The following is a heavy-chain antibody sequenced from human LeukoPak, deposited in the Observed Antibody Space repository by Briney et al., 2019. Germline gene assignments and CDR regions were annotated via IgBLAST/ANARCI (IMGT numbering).Heavy chain of an antibody. CDR3: ARDLGLTGKVDY. D-gene: IGHD1-20*01. CDR1: GFTFSRYA. V-gene: IGHV3-64*01. J-gene: IGHJ4*02. Sequence: GESLRLSCAASGFTFSRYAMQWVGPAPGRGLESVSSLSNNGGSTYYANSVKRRFTIYRNNSKNTLYLQMGSLRAEDLAVYYCARDLGLTGKVDYWGQGTLVTVSS. CDR2: LSNNGGST.